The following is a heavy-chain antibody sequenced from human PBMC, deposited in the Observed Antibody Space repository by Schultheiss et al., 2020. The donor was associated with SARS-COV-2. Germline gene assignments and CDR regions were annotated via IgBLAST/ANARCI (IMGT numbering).Heavy chain of an antibody. V-gene: IGHV3-48*03. Sequence: GGSLRLSCAASGFTFSGYEMNWVRQAPGKGLEWISYISRSGNTIYYADSVKGRFTISRDNAKNSLYLQMNSLRGEDTAVYFCASDLYWYFDLWGRGTLVTVSS. CDR3: ASDLYWYFDL. CDR1: GFTFSGYE. J-gene: IGHJ2*01. CDR2: ISRSGNTI.